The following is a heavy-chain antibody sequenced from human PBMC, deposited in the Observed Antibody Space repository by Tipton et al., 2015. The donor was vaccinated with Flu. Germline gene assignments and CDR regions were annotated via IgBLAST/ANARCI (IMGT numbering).Heavy chain of an antibody. D-gene: IGHD5-12*01. V-gene: IGHV4-4*07. J-gene: IGHJ3*01. CDR3: AGDLRGYSGYTGGDAFDV. CDR1: GGSIRNYY. Sequence: TLSLTCTVSGGSIRNYYWSWLRQPAGKGLEWIGRISHSGSTNYNVSLNGRVIMSVDPSKGQLSLRLSSATAADAAKYYCAGDLRGYSGYTGGDAFDVWGQVAMVTVSS. CDR2: ISHSGST.